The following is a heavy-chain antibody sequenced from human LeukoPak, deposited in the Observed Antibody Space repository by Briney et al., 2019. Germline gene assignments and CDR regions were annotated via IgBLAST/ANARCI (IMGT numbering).Heavy chain of an antibody. D-gene: IGHD3-22*01. V-gene: IGHV3-21*01. Sequence: PGESLRLSSAVSGFTFSSYSMNWVRQAPGKGLEWVSSISSSGKYIYYADSVKGRITISRDNAKNSLYLQMNSLRAEDTAVYYCARDPHSYYYDSSGYYYWGQGTLVTVSS. J-gene: IGHJ4*02. CDR2: ISSSGKYI. CDR3: ARDPHSYYYDSSGYYY. CDR1: GFTFSSYS.